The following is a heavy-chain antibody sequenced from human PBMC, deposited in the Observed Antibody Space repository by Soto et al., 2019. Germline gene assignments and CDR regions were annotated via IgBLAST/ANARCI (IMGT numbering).Heavy chain of an antibody. Sequence: QMQLVQSGPEVKKPGTSVKVSCKASGFTFTSSAVQWVRQARGQRLEWIGWIVVGSGNTNYAQKFQERVTITRDMSTSTAYMELSSLGSEDTAVYYCAADLLSNYDILTGYYKSAGYYYGMDVWGQGTTVTVSS. CDR2: IVVGSGNT. CDR1: GFTFTSSA. D-gene: IGHD3-9*01. V-gene: IGHV1-58*01. CDR3: AADLLSNYDILTGYYKSAGYYYGMDV. J-gene: IGHJ6*02.